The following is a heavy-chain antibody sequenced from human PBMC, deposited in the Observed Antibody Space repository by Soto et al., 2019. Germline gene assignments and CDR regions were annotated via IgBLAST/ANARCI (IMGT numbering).Heavy chain of an antibody. CDR3: AKVFLLHSSSWYFDY. CDR2: ISASGGGT. D-gene: IGHD6-13*01. CDR1: GFTFSSYA. J-gene: IGHJ4*02. Sequence: EVQLLESGGGLVQPGGSLRLSCAASGFTFSSYAMNWVRQAPGKGLEWVSGISASGGGTNYACSVKGRFTISRDNSKNTLYLQMNSLRADDTAVYYCAKVFLLHSSSWYFDYWGQGTLVTVSS. V-gene: IGHV3-23*01.